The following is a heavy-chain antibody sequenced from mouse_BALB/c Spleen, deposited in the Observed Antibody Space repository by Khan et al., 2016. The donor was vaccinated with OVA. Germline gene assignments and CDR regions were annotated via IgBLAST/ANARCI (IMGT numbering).Heavy chain of an antibody. J-gene: IGHJ3*01. V-gene: IGHV1-4*01. D-gene: IGHD2-14*01. CDR3: VREGAYYRSDGWFAY. CDR2: IIPSNDYT. CDR1: GYTFTTYT. Sequence: QVQLKQSGAELARPGASVKMSCKASGYTFTTYTIHWVKQRPGQSLEWIGYIIPSNDYTNYNQKFKDRATLTADKSSSTAYMQLSSLTSEDSAVYYCVREGAYYRSDGWFAYWGQGTLVTVSA.